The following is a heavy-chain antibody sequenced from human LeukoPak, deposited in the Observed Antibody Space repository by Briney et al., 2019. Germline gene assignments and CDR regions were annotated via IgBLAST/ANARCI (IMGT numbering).Heavy chain of an antibody. J-gene: IGHJ4*02. CDR1: GFTVSSNY. V-gene: IGHV3-66*01. Sequence: GGSLRLTCAASGFTVSSNYMSWVRQAPGKGLEWVSVIYSGGSTYYADSVKGRFTISRDNSKNTLYLQMNSLRAEDTAVYYCAKARYGSGSYSLDYWGQGTLVTVSS. CDR2: IYSGGST. D-gene: IGHD3-10*01. CDR3: AKARYGSGSYSLDY.